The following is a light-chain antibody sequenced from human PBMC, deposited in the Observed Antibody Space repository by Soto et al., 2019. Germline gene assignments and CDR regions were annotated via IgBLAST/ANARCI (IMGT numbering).Light chain of an antibody. J-gene: IGKJ4*01. CDR2: GAS. V-gene: IGKV3-20*01. CDR3: QQYGRTPLT. CDR1: QSVSGSY. Sequence: EIVLTQSPGTLYLSPGEKATLSCRASQSVSGSYLAWYQQKPGQTPRLLIYGASSRATGIPDRFSGSGSGTDFTLTISRLEPEDFAVYYCQQYGRTPLTFGGGTKVEIK.